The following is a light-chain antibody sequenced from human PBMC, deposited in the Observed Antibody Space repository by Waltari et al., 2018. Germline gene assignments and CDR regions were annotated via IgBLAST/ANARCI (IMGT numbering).Light chain of an antibody. V-gene: IGKV3-20*01. CDR2: SAS. CDR1: QSVSNNY. J-gene: IGKJ1*01. Sequence: EIVLTQSPGTLPLSPGERVTLSCRASQSVSNNYLAWYQQKPGQAPRFLIYSASSRATGIPDRFGGSGSGTDFTLTISRLEPEDFAVYYCQQYGSSPPTFGQGTKVEIK. CDR3: QQYGSSPPT.